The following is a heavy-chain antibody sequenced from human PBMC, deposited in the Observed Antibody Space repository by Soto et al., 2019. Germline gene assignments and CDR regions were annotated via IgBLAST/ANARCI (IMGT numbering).Heavy chain of an antibody. J-gene: IGHJ3*02. V-gene: IGHV4-31*03. CDR3: ARDKYDSSGYYVFDI. CDR1: GGSISSGGYN. CDR2: IYYSGST. D-gene: IGHD3-22*01. Sequence: PSETLSLTCTVSGGSISSGGYNWSWIRQRPGKGLEWIGYIYYSGSTYYNPSLKSRVIISVDTSRNQLSLKLSSVTAADTAVYYCARDKYDSSGYYVFDIWGQGTMVTVSS.